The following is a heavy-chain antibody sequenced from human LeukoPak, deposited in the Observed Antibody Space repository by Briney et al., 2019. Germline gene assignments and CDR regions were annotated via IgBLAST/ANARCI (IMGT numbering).Heavy chain of an antibody. V-gene: IGHV4-4*07. CDR2: IYTTGST. CDR3: ATLKRGSIYGYFDF. Sequence: SETLSLTCTVSGGSFASDYWSWIRQPPGKGLEWIGRIYTTGSTNYNPSLNSRVTMSVDTSKNQFSLKLSSVTAADTAVYYCATLKRGSIYGYFDFWGQGIKVTVSS. J-gene: IGHJ4*02. CDR1: GGSFASDY. D-gene: IGHD5-18*01.